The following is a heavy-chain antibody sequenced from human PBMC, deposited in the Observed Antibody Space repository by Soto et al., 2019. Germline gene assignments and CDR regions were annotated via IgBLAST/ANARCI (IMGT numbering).Heavy chain of an antibody. D-gene: IGHD3-3*01. V-gene: IGHV4-34*01. CDR3: ARVRFLEWLTYYYYYGMDV. CDR2: INHSGST. CDR1: GGSFSGYY. J-gene: IGHJ6*02. Sequence: SLETLSLTCAVYGGSFSGYYWSWIRQPPGKGLEWIGEINHSGSTNYNPSLKSRVTISVDTSKNQFSLKLSSVTAADTAVYYCARVRFLEWLTYYYYYGMDVWGQGTTVTVSS.